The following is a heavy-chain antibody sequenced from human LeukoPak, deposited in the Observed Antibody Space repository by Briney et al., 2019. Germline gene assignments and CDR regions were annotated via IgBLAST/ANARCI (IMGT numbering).Heavy chain of an antibody. J-gene: IGHJ4*02. CDR1: GFTFSSQW. CDR2: VNQGGTEK. CDR3: AKDTAAGGYDSSGYYNLYYFDY. V-gene: IGHV3-7*03. Sequence: GGSLRLSCAASGFTFSSQWMSWVRQAPGKGLEWVANVNQGGTEKYYVDSVKGRFTISRDNAENSLYLQMNSLRAEDTAVYYCAKDTAAGGYDSSGYYNLYYFDYWGQGTLVTVSS. D-gene: IGHD3-22*01.